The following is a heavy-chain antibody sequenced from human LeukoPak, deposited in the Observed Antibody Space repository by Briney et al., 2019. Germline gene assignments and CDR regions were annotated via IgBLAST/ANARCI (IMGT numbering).Heavy chain of an antibody. Sequence: GASVKVSCKASGYTFTSYDINWVRQATGQGLEWMGWMNPNSGNTGYAQKFQGRVTMTRNTSISTAYMELSSLRSEDTAVYYCARGLADYYDFVRFDPWGQGTLVTVSS. D-gene: IGHD3-22*01. J-gene: IGHJ5*02. CDR1: GYTFTSYD. CDR3: ARGLADYYDFVRFDP. V-gene: IGHV1-8*01. CDR2: MNPNSGNT.